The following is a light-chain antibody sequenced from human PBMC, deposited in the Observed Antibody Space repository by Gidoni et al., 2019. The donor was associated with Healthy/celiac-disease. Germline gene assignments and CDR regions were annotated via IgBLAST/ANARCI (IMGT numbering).Light chain of an antibody. CDR1: QSVSSY. CDR2: DAS. Sequence: EIVFTQAPATLSLSPGERATLSCRARQSVSSYLAGYQQKPGQAPRLLSYDASNRATGIPARFSGSGSGTDFTLTISSLVPEEFAVYYCQQRSNWPPTFXXXTRLEIK. V-gene: IGKV3-11*01. CDR3: QQRSNWPPT. J-gene: IGKJ5*01.